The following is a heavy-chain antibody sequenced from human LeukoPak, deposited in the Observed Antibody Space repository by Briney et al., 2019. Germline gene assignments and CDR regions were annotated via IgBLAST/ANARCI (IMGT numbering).Heavy chain of an antibody. Sequence: ASVKVSCKASGYTFSAYYIHWVRQAPGQGLEWMGIINPSGGSTVYAQKFQGRVTVTRDTSTSTVFMDLSSLTSEDTAVYYCARGGAGIGYWGQGTLVTVSS. CDR2: INPSGGST. D-gene: IGHD1-26*01. J-gene: IGHJ4*02. CDR1: GYTFSAYY. CDR3: ARGGAGIGY. V-gene: IGHV1-46*01.